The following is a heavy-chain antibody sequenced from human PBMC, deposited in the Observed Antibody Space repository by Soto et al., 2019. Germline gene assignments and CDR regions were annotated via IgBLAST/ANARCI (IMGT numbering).Heavy chain of an antibody. Sequence: SSVKVSCKASGYTFTGHNIHWVRQAPGQGLEWMGLINPKTGDTYYAQNFQGRVTTTRDTSISTAYMELSSLRSDDTAVYYCAKDGAGSYEYWGQGTQVTVSS. CDR1: GYTFTGHN. CDR2: INPKTGDT. D-gene: IGHD1-26*01. J-gene: IGHJ4*02. V-gene: IGHV1-2*02. CDR3: AKDGAGSYEY.